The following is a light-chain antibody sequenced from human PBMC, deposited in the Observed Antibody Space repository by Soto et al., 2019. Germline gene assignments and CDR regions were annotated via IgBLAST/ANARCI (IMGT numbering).Light chain of an antibody. CDR2: AAS. CDR1: QSVSSN. V-gene: IGKV3-15*01. J-gene: IGKJ4*01. CDR3: QQYSSYPLT. Sequence: EISITQSPATLSVSPGERGTLSCRASQSVSSNLAWYQQRPGQAPRILIYAASARDTGIPARFSGSGSGTDCTLTISRLQPDDFETYYCQQYSSYPLTFGGGTKVDNK.